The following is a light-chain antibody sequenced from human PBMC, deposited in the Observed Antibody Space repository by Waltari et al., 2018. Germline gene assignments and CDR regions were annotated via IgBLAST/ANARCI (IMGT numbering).Light chain of an antibody. J-gene: IGKJ1*01. CDR3: HQSYSTWT. CDR2: SAS. CDR1: QSISSY. Sequence: DIQMTQSPSSLSASVGDRVTITCRASQSISSYLNWYQQKPGKAPKLLIYSASSLQSGVPSMFSVSGSWTDFTLTISILQPEDFATYYCHQSYSTWTFGQGTKVEIK. V-gene: IGKV1-39*01.